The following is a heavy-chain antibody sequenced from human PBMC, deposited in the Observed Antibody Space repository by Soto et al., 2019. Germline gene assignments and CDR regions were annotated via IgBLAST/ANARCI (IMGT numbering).Heavy chain of an antibody. J-gene: IGHJ4*02. Sequence: QVQLQESGPGLVKPSETLSLTCTVSGGSISSYYWSWIRQPPGKGVEWIGYIYYSGSTNYNPSLKSRDTISVDTSKNQFSLKLSSVTAADTAVYYCARRYGPGFDYWGQGTLVTVSS. CDR1: GGSISSYY. CDR3: ARRYGPGFDY. CDR2: IYYSGST. V-gene: IGHV4-59*08. D-gene: IGHD4-17*01.